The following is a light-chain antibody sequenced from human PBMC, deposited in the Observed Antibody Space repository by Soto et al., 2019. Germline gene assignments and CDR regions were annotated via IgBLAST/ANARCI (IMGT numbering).Light chain of an antibody. CDR2: DSS. CDR3: QQYNNWGLS. V-gene: IGKV3D-15*01. Sequence: IVLTQSPGTLSVSPGERATLSCRASLNVGTNLAWYQQKPGQAPRLLIYDSSTRAAGIPATFSGSGSGTEFTLSISSLQSVDSAVYYCQQYNNWGLSFGGGTKVEIK. CDR1: LNVGTN. J-gene: IGKJ4*01.